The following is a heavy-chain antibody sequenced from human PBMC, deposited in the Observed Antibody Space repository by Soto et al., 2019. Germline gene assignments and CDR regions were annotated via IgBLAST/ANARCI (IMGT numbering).Heavy chain of an antibody. Sequence: QLQLQESGPGLVKPSETLSLTCTVSGGSISSSSYYWGWIRQPPGKGLEWIGSIYYSGSTYYNPSLKSRVTISVDTSKNQFSLKLSSVTAADTAVYYCARQYSGYDPGYYYYYMDVWGKGTTVTVSS. D-gene: IGHD5-12*01. CDR3: ARQYSGYDPGYYYYYMDV. V-gene: IGHV4-39*01. J-gene: IGHJ6*03. CDR1: GGSISSSSYY. CDR2: IYYSGST.